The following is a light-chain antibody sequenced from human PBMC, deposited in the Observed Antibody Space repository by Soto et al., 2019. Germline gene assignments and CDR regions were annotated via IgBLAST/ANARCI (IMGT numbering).Light chain of an antibody. V-gene: IGKV3-20*01. CDR2: GAT. J-gene: IGKJ1*01. Sequence: MDFTHPPLDLPLSPWQRATLSCRASQSVNSSYLAWYQQKPGQAPRSLIDGATSRATGIPDRLSGSGSGTDFTLTISSLEPEDFAVYYCQQYGSSPAWTFGQGTKVDIK. CDR3: QQYGSSPAWT. CDR1: QSVNSSY.